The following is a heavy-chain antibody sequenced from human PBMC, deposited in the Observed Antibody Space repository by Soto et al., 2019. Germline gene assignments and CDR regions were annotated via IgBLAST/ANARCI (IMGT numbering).Heavy chain of an antibody. Sequence: ASAKVSCKASGYSFTSYGISWVRQAPGQGLEWMGWISAYNGNTNYAQKLQGRVTMTTDTSTSTAYMELRSLRSDDTAVYYCARVEFRVVAVAPFDYWGQGTLVTVSS. CDR3: ARVEFRVVAVAPFDY. CDR1: GYSFTSYG. J-gene: IGHJ4*02. D-gene: IGHD6-19*01. CDR2: ISAYNGNT. V-gene: IGHV1-18*01.